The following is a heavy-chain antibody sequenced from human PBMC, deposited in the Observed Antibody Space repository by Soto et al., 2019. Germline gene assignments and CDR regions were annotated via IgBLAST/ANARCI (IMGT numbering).Heavy chain of an antibody. CDR1: GDSISSSY. J-gene: IGHJ4*02. CDR3: ARVVWFGEPFDY. CDR2: IYYSGST. V-gene: IGHV4-59*01. Sequence: SETLSLTCTVSGDSISSSYWSWIRQSPGKGLEWIGYIYYSGSTNYNPSLKSRVTISVDTSKNQFSLKLSSVTAADTAVYYCARVVWFGEPFDYWGQGTLVTVSS. D-gene: IGHD3-10*01.